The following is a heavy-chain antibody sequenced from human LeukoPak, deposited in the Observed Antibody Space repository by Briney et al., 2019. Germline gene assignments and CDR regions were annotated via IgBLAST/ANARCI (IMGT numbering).Heavy chain of an antibody. D-gene: IGHD1-1*01. CDR2: INAGNGNT. V-gene: IGHV1-3*01. Sequence: ASVKVSCKASGYTFSSCTMHWVRQAPGQGLEWMGWINAGNGNTRYSQNFQGRFTITRDTSASTAYMELTSLRSEDTAVYYCARDLAGSCDYWGQGTLVTVSS. CDR3: ARDLAGSCDY. J-gene: IGHJ4*02. CDR1: GYTFSSCT.